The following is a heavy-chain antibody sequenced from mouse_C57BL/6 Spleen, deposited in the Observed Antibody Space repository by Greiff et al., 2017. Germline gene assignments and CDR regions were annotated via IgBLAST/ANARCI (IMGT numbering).Heavy chain of an antibody. Sequence: VKLQESGAELVRPGASVTLSCKASGYTFTDYEMHWVKQTPVHGLEWIGAIDPETGGTAYNQKFKGKAILTADKSSSTAYMELRSLTSEDSAVYYCTRWRRGGTDYWGQGTTLTVSS. D-gene: IGHD4-1*01. CDR2: IDPETGGT. V-gene: IGHV1-15*01. J-gene: IGHJ2*01. CDR1: GYTFTDYE. CDR3: TRWRRGGTDY.